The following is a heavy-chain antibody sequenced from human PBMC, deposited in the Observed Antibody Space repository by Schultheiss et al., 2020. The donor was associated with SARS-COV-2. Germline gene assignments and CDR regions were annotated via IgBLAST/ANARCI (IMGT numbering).Heavy chain of an antibody. CDR3: ARGITDCSSTSCSPFDP. D-gene: IGHD2-2*01. V-gene: IGHV4-34*01. CDR2: INHSGST. J-gene: IGHJ5*02. Sequence: GSLRLSCAVYGGSFSGYYWSWIRQPPGKGLEWIGEINHSGSTNYNPSLKSRVTISVDTSKNQFSLKLSSVTAADTAVYYCARGITDCSSTSCSPFDPWGQGTLVTVSS. CDR1: GGSFSGYY.